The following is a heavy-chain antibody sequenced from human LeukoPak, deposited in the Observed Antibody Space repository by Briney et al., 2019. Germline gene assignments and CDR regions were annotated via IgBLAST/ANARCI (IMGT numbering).Heavy chain of an antibody. J-gene: IGHJ4*02. CDR3: APAFWSGYSFFDY. V-gene: IGHV3-7*01. Sequence: GGSLRLSCAASGFTFSDYYMSWIRQAPGKGLEWVANIKQDGSEKYYGDSAKGRFTISRDNAKNSLYLQMNSLRAEDTAVYYCAPAFWSGYSFFDYWSQGTLVTVSS. CDR1: GFTFSDYY. CDR2: IKQDGSEK. D-gene: IGHD3-3*01.